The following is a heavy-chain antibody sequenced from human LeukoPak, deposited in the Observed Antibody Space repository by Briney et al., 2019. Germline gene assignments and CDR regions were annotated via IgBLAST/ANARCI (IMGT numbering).Heavy chain of an antibody. D-gene: IGHD6-19*01. CDR1: GGSISSGDYY. CDR3: ARLSRLGYSSGWQHRTHFDY. J-gene: IGHJ4*02. CDR2: IYYSGST. V-gene: IGHV4-30-4*08. Sequence: KTSETLSLTCTVSGGSISSGDYYWSWIRQPPGKGLEWIGYIYYSGSTYYNPSLKSRVTISVDTSKNQFSLKLNSVTAADTAVYYCARLSRLGYSSGWQHRTHFDYWGQETLVTVSS.